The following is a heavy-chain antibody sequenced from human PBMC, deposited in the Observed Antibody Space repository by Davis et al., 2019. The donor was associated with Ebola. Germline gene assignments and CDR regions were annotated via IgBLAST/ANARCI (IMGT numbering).Heavy chain of an antibody. D-gene: IGHD4-17*01. V-gene: IGHV3-33*01. CDR3: ARDVNDYGDFDYYGMDV. CDR2: IWYDGSNK. Sequence: GESLKISCAASGFTFSSYGMHWVRQAPGKGLEWVAVIWYDGSNKYYADSVKGRFTISRDNSKNTLYLQMNSLRAEDTAVYYCARDVNDYGDFDYYGMDVWGQGTTVTVSS. CDR1: GFTFSSYG. J-gene: IGHJ6*02.